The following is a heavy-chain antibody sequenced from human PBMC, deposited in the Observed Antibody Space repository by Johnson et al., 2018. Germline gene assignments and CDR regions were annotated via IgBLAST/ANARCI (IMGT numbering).Heavy chain of an antibody. V-gene: IGHV3-9*01. J-gene: IGHJ6*02. CDR3: AKGRTGSTDFYDGLDV. CDR2: ISYNSGRK. D-gene: IGHD1-7*01. Sequence: EVQLVESGGGLVQPGRSLRLSCAASGFTFDDYAMHWVRQVPGKGLDWVSSISYNSGRKDYADSVKGRFTISRDNAKNSLYLQMNSLRGEDTALYFCAKGRTGSTDFYDGLDVWGQGTTVTVSS. CDR1: GFTFDDYA.